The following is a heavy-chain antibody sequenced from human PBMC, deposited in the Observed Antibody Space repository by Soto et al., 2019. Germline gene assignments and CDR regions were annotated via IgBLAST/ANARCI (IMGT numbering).Heavy chain of an antibody. CDR1: GFTFSDSA. CDR2: ISGSGGGGTT. V-gene: IGHV3-23*01. J-gene: IGHJ4*02. D-gene: IGHD6-19*01. Sequence: EVQLLESGGGLAQPGGSLRLSCAASGFTFSDSAMSWVRQAPGKGLEWVSGISGSGGGGTTYYADSVKGRFTISRDNSKNTLYLQMNSLRAEDTAVYYCARDTRYSSGYYASWGQGTLVTVSS. CDR3: ARDTRYSSGYYAS.